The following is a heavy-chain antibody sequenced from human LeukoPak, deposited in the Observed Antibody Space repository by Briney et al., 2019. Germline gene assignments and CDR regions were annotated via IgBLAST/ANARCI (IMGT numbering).Heavy chain of an antibody. V-gene: IGHV3-66*01. CDR1: GFTVSSNY. CDR2: IYSGGST. J-gene: IGHJ6*02. D-gene: IGHD3-3*01. CDR3: ARDDYDFWSGYYYYYGMDV. Sequence: PAGTLSLSCAASGFTVSSNYMSWVRQAPGQGLERVSVIYSGGSTYYADSVNGRFTISRDNSKNTLYLQMNCLRADYTAVYYCARDDYDFWSGYYYYYGMDVWGQGTTVTVSS.